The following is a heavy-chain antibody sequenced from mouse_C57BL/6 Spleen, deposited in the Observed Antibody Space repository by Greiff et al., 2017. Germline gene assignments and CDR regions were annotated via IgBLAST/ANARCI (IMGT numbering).Heavy chain of an antibody. CDR1: GYTFTSYW. CDR3: AAGGYRYAMDY. CDR2: IDPSDSET. J-gene: IGHJ4*01. Sequence: QVQLQQPGAELVRPGSSVKLSCKASGYTFTSYWMHWVKQRPIQGLEWIGNIDPSDSETHYNQKFKDKATLTVDKSSSTAYMQLSSLTSEDSAVYYCAAGGYRYAMDYRGQGTSVTVSS. D-gene: IGHD2-2*01. V-gene: IGHV1-52*01.